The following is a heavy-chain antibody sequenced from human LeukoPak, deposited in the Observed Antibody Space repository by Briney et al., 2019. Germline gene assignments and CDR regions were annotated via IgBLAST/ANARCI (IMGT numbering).Heavy chain of an antibody. J-gene: IGHJ4*02. CDR1: GFTFSSYL. Sequence: GGSLRLSCAASGFTFSSYLMHWVRQAPGKGLVWVSRINSDGSSTSYADSAKGRFTISRDNAKNTLYLQMNSLRAEDTAVYYCARVGGDDSSGYYYVVWGQGTLVTVSS. CDR2: INSDGSST. CDR3: ARVGGDDSSGYYYVV. D-gene: IGHD3-22*01. V-gene: IGHV3-74*01.